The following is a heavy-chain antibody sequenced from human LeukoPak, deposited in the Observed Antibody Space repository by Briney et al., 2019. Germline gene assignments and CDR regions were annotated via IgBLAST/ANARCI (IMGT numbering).Heavy chain of an antibody. J-gene: IGHJ4*02. CDR1: GFTFSSYA. D-gene: IGHD3-22*01. CDR2: ISYDGSNK. V-gene: IGHV3-30-3*01. Sequence: GGSLRLSCAASGFTFSSYAMHWVRQAPGKGLEWVAVISYDGSNKYYADSVKGRFTISRDNSKNTLYLQMNSLRAEDTAVYYCAKAPHYYDSSGLGGDYWGQGTLVTVSS. CDR3: AKAPHYYDSSGLGGDY.